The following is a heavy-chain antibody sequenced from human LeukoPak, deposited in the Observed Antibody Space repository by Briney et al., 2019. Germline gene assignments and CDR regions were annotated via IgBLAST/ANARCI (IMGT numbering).Heavy chain of an antibody. V-gene: IGHV3-33*08. J-gene: IGHJ4*02. CDR1: GFTFSSYA. D-gene: IGHD3-9*01. Sequence: GGSLRLSCAASGFTFSSYAMSWVRQAPGKGLEWVAVIWYDGSNKYYADSVKGRFTISRDNSKNTLYLQMNSLRAEDTAVYYCARTLRYFDYWGQGTLGTVSS. CDR2: IWYDGSNK. CDR3: ARTLRYFDY.